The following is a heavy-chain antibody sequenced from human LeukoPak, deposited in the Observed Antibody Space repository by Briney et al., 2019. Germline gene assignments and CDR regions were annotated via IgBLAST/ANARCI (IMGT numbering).Heavy chain of an antibody. V-gene: IGHV4-31*03. D-gene: IGHD3-22*01. CDR2: IYYSGST. J-gene: IGHJ4*02. CDR3: ARTHGSGYYHFDY. CDR1: GGCISSGGYY. Sequence: SETLSLTCTVSGGCISSGGYYWSRIRQHPGKGLEWIGYIYYSGSTYYNPSLKSRVTISVDTSKNQFSLKLSSVTAADTAVYYCARTHGSGYYHFDYWGQGTLVTVSS.